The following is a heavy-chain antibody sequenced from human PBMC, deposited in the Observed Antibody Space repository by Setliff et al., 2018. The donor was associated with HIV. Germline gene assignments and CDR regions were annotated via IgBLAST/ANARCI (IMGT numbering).Heavy chain of an antibody. V-gene: IGHV1-18*01. J-gene: IGHJ3*01. Sequence: ASVKVSCKASGYTFTNYGISWVRQAPGQGLEWMGWISAYNGNTNYAQKLQGRVTMTTDTSTSTVYMELSRLISDDTAMYYCARGISPPDALDLWGQGTMVTVSS. CDR1: GYTFTNYG. CDR3: ARGISPPDALDL. CDR2: ISAYNGNT.